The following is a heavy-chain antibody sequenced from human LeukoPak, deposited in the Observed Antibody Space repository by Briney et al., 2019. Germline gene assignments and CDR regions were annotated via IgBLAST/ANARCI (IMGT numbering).Heavy chain of an antibody. CDR1: GFIFSSYA. V-gene: IGHV3-23*01. CDR3: AKASPSYCSGGSCYPGRAFDI. Sequence: GGSLRLSCAASGFIFSSYAMSWVRQAPGKGLEWVSAISGSGCSTYYADSVKGRFTISRDNSKNTLYLQMNSLRAEDTAVYYCAKASPSYCSGGSCYPGRAFDIWGQGTMVTVSS. D-gene: IGHD2-15*01. J-gene: IGHJ3*02. CDR2: ISGSGCST.